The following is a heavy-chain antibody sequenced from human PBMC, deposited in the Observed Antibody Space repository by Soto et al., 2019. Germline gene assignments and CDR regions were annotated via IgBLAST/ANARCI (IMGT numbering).Heavy chain of an antibody. D-gene: IGHD3-3*01. Sequence: GASVKVSCKASGYTFTSYGISWVRQAPGQGLEWMGWINPNSGGTNYAQKFQGWVTMTRDTSISTAYMELSRLRSDDTAVYYCARGAYILEWLLWGPASKVPETYGMDVWGQGTTVIASS. CDR3: ARGAYILEWLLWGPASKVPETYGMDV. J-gene: IGHJ6*02. V-gene: IGHV1-2*04. CDR1: GYTFTSYG. CDR2: INPNSGGT.